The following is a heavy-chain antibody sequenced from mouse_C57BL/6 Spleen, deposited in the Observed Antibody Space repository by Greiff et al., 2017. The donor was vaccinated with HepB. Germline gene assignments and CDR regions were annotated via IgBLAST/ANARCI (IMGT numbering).Heavy chain of an antibody. CDR1: GFTFTDYY. Sequence: EVHLVDSGGGLVQPGASLRLSCAASGFTFTDYYMSWVRQPPGKAPEWLALIRNKANGYKTEYTACVKGRFTISRDNSQNILYLQMNTLRAEDSATYYCVKAASSWFAYWGQGTLVTVSA. CDR2: IRNKANGYKT. J-gene: IGHJ3*01. CDR3: VKAASSWFAY. V-gene: IGHV7-4*01.